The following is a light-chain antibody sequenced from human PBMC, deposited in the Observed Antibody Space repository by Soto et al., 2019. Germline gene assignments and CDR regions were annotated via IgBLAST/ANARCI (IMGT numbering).Light chain of an antibody. Sequence: QLVLTQSSSASASLGSSVKLTCTLSSGHSSYIIAWHQQQPGKAPRYLMKLEGSGSYNKGSGVPDRFSGSSSGADRYLTISNLQSEDEADYYCETWDSNTLQVFGGGTKVTVL. V-gene: IGLV4-60*03. J-gene: IGLJ2*01. CDR1: SGHSSYI. CDR2: LEGSGSY. CDR3: ETWDSNTLQV.